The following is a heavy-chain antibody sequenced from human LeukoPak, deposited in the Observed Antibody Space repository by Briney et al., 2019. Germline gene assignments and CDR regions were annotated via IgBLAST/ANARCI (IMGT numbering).Heavy chain of an antibody. CDR2: TVVGSGNT. CDR3: AAGPAIAAAETFDY. V-gene: IGHV1-58*01. J-gene: IGHJ4*02. CDR1: GFTFTSSA. D-gene: IGHD6-13*01. Sequence: ASVKVSCKASGFTFTSSAVQWVRQARGQRLEWIGWTVVGSGNTNYAQKFQERVTITRDMSTSTAYMELSSLRSEDTAVYYCAAGPAIAAAETFDYWGQGTLVTVSS.